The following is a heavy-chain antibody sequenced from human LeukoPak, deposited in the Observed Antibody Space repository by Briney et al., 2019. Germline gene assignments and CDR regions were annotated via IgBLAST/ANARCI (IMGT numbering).Heavy chain of an antibody. J-gene: IGHJ5*02. D-gene: IGHD4-17*01. CDR2: ISGSGGST. Sequence: PGASLRLSCAASGFTFSSYAMSWVRQAPGKGLEWVSAISGSGGSTYYADSVKGGFTISRDNSKNTLYLQMNSLRAEDTAVYYCAKGDYGVFSGWFDPWGQGTLVTVSS. CDR3: AKGDYGVFSGWFDP. CDR1: GFTFSSYA. V-gene: IGHV3-23*01.